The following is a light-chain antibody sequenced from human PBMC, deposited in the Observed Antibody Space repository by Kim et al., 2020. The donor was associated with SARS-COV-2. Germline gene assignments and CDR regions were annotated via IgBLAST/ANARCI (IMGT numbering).Light chain of an antibody. CDR3: QVWDSSSDHPGVV. V-gene: IGLV3-21*04. CDR1: NLGCKR. J-gene: IGLJ2*01. Sequence: GKTARITCAGNNLGCKRVNWYRQKPGQAPVLFIYYDSDRPTGIPERFSGSNSGNTATLTISRVEAGDEADYYCQVWDSSSDHPGVVFGGGTKLTVL. CDR2: YDS.